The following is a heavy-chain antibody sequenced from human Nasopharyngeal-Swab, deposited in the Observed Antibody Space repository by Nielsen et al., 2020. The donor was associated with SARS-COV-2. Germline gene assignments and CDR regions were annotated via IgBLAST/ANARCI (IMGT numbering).Heavy chain of an antibody. J-gene: IGHJ4*02. Sequence: VRQAPGQRLEWIGWIVVGSGNTNYAQKFQERVTITRGMSTSTAYMELSSLRSEDTAVYYCAASLPYDSSGYYSWGQGTLVTVSS. CDR3: AASLPYDSSGYYS. D-gene: IGHD3-22*01. CDR2: IVVGSGNT. V-gene: IGHV1-58*01.